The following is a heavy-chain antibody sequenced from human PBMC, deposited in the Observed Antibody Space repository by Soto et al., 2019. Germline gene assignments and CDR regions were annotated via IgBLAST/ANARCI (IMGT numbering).Heavy chain of an antibody. D-gene: IGHD6-13*01. J-gene: IGHJ6*02. CDR1: GGSFSGYY. Sequence: PSETLSLTCAVYGGSFSGYYWSWIRQPPGKGLEWIGEINHSGSTNYNPSLKSRVTISVDTSKNQFSLKLSSVTAADTAVYYCARMQLVLYGMDVWGQGTTVTRLL. V-gene: IGHV4-34*01. CDR3: ARMQLVLYGMDV. CDR2: INHSGST.